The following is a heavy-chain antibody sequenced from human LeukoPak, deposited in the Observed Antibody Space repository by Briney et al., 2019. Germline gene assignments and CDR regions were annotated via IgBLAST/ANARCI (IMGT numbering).Heavy chain of an antibody. CDR1: GFTFSSYA. Sequence: PGGSLRLSCAASGFTFSSYAMSWVRQAPGKGLEWVSAISGSGGSTYYADSVKGRFTISRDNSKNTLYLQMNSLRAEDTAVYYCANRPSYYYDSSGYYYVTDYMDVWGKGTTVTVSS. D-gene: IGHD3-22*01. V-gene: IGHV3-23*01. CDR2: ISGSGGST. CDR3: ANRPSYYYDSSGYYYVTDYMDV. J-gene: IGHJ6*03.